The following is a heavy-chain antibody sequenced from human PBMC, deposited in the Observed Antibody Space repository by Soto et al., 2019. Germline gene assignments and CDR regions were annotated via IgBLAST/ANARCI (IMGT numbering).Heavy chain of an antibody. CDR2: IIPIFGTA. J-gene: IGHJ5*02. CDR3: ARDSYYYDSSGYFNWFDP. CDR1: GGTFSSYA. Sequence: SVKVSCKASGGTFSSYAISWVRQAPGQGLEWMGGIIPIFGTANYAQKFQGRVTITADKSTSTAYMELSSLRSEDTAVYYCARDSYYYDSSGYFNWFDPWGQGTMVTVSS. V-gene: IGHV1-69*06. D-gene: IGHD3-22*01.